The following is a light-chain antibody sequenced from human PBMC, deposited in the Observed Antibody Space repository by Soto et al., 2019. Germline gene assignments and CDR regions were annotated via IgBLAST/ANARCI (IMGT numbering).Light chain of an antibody. CDR2: DAS. CDR1: QSITIW. V-gene: IGKV1-5*01. Sequence: DIQMTQSPSTLSASVGARVTITCRASQSITIWLAWYQQKPGKAHKLLIFDASSLESGVPSRFSGSGSGKEVTRTISSLQLVDVASYYCRRYDSYSWTVGQGNKVEIK. CDR3: RRYDSYSWT. J-gene: IGKJ1*01.